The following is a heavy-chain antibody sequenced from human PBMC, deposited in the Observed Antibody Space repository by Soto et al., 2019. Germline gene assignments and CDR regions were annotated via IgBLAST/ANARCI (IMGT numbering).Heavy chain of an antibody. CDR1: GYTFTGYY. V-gene: IGHV1-2*04. Sequence: QVQLVQSGAEVKKPGASVKVSCKASGYTFTGYYMHWVRQAPGQGLEWMGWINPNSGGTNYAQKFKGWVTMTRDTSISTAYMELSRLRSDDTAVYYCARDRYGSGSYAFDIWGQGTMVTVSS. CDR3: ARDRYGSGSYAFDI. CDR2: INPNSGGT. J-gene: IGHJ3*02. D-gene: IGHD3-10*01.